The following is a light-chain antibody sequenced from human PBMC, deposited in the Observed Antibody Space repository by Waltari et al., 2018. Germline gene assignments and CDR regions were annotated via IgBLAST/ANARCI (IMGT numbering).Light chain of an antibody. V-gene: IGLV2-14*03. CDR2: DVT. CDR3: SSQTLDGLIL. Sequence: QSALTQPASVSGSPGQSITISCSGIGSAAGASAYVSWHQHHPDKAPQLIIFDVTNRPSGVSDRFSASKSANTASLTISRLQPEDEADYFCSSQTLDGLILFGGGTRLTVL. J-gene: IGLJ3*02. CDR1: GSAAGASAY.